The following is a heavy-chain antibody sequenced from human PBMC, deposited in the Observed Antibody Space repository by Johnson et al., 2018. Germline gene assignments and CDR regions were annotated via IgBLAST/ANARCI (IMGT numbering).Heavy chain of an antibody. J-gene: IGHJ3*01. CDR3: TKDMLRFSRFYDAFDV. D-gene: IGHD3-16*01. CDR1: GFTFEDYT. V-gene: IGHV3-43*01. CDR2: ISWDAGNA. Sequence: VQLVESGGVVVQPGGSLRISCAASGFTFEDYTMHWVRQVPGKGLEWVSLISWDAGNAHYADSVKDRFTISRDNDRNSLSLQMSSLRSEDSGIYYCTKDMLRFSRFYDAFDVWGQGTVVTVSP.